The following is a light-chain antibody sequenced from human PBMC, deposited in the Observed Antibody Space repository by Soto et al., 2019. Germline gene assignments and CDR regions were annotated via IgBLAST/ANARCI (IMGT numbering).Light chain of an antibody. V-gene: IGKV1-9*01. CDR1: QDISNF. Sequence: IQLTQSPSSLSASVGDRVIITCRASQDISNFLAWYQQKPAKAPQLLIYAASTLQTGVPSRFSDSGSGTDFTLTISSLQPEDFATYYCQVVNTYLGWITFGPGTKVDV. CDR2: AAS. J-gene: IGKJ3*01. CDR3: QVVNTYLGWIT.